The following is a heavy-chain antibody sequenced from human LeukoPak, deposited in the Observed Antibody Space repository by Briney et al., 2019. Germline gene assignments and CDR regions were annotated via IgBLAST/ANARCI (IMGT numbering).Heavy chain of an antibody. CDR3: ARERPFDY. V-gene: IGHV3-48*01. Sequence: GGSLSLSCAASGFTFSSYSMNWVRQAPGKGLEWVSYISSSSSTIYYADSVKGRFTISRDNAKNSLYLQMNSLRAEDTAVYYCARERPFDYWGQGTLVTVSS. CDR1: GFTFSSYS. J-gene: IGHJ4*02. CDR2: ISSSSSTI.